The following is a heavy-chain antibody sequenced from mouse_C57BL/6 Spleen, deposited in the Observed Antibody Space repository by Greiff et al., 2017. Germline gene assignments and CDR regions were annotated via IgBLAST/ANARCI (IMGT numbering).Heavy chain of an antibody. CDR2: ISDGGSYT. V-gene: IGHV5-4*03. CDR3: ARGGWGVGNYDAGSYYAMDY. J-gene: IGHJ4*01. Sequence: EVNVVESGGGLVKPGGSLKLSCAASGFTFSSYAMSWVRQTPEKRLEWVATISDGGSYTYYPDNVKGRFTISRDNAKSNLYLQMSQLKSEDTAMYYCARGGWGVGNYDAGSYYAMDYWGQGTSVTVSS. CDR1: GFTFSSYA. D-gene: IGHD2-4*01.